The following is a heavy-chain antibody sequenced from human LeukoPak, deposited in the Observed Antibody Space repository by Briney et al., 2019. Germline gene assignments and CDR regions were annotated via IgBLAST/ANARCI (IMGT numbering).Heavy chain of an antibody. D-gene: IGHD3-22*01. CDR3: ARHRMYYYDSSGRGVADAFDI. J-gene: IGHJ3*02. CDR2: IYYSGST. V-gene: IGHV4-39*01. CDR1: GGSISSSSYY. Sequence: SETLSLTCTVSGGSISSSSYYWGWIRQPPGKGLEWIGSIYYSGSTYYNPSLKSRVTISVDTSKNQFSLKLGSVTAADTAVYYCARHRMYYYDSSGRGVADAFDIWGQGTMVIVSS.